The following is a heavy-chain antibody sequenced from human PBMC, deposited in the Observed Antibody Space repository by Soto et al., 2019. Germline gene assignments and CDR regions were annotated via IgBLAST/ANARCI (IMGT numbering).Heavy chain of an antibody. V-gene: IGHV3-15*01. J-gene: IGHJ4*02. CDR2: IKSKTDGGTT. D-gene: IGHD4-17*01. CDR3: TTGTTLRWWDRAIDY. Sequence: EVQLVESGGGLVKPGGSLRLSCAASGFTFSNAWMSWVRQAPGKGLEWVGRIKSKTDGGTTDYAAPVKGRFTISRDDSKNTLYLQMNSLKTEDTAVYYCTTGTTLRWWDRAIDYWGQGTLVTVSS. CDR1: GFTFSNAW.